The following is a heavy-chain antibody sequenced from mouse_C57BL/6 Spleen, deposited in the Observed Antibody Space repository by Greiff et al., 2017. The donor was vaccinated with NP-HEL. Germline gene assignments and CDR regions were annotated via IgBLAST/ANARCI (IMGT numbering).Heavy chain of an antibody. V-gene: IGHV7-3*01. CDR2: IRHKANGSTS. J-gene: IGHJ2*01. CDR3: ARYEGGHFDY. CDR1: GFTFTDYY. Sequence: EVKLMESGGGLVQPGGSLSLSCAASGFTFTDYYMSWVRQPPGKALEWLGFIRHKANGSTSEYSASVKGPFTITRDNSQSILYLQMSALRAEDSATYYCARYEGGHFDYWGQGTTLTVSS.